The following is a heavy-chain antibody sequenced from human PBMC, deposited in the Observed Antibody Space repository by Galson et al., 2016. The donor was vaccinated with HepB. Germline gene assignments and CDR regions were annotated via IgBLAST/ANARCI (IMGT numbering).Heavy chain of an antibody. CDR2: ISSSGKTI. CDR3: AKGAGAGRVDWFDP. Sequence: SLRLSCAASGFTFSDYYMSWIRQAPGKGLEWVSYISSSGKTIYYADSVKGRFTVSRDNTKNSLYLQMDSLRAEDTAVYYCAKGAGAGRVDWFDPWGQGTLVTVSS. CDR1: GFTFSDYY. V-gene: IGHV3-11*01. D-gene: IGHD6-13*01. J-gene: IGHJ5*02.